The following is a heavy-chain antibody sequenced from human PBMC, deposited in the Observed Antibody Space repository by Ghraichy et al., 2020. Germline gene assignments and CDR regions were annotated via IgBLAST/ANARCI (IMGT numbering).Heavy chain of an antibody. D-gene: IGHD3-22*01. V-gene: IGHV4-4*02. J-gene: IGHJ6*03. Sequence: SETLSLTCAVSGGSISSSNWWSWVRQPPGKGLEWIGEIYHSGSTNYNPSLKSRVTISVDKSKNQFSLKLSSVTAADTAVYYCARFVNYYDSSGYYYGEDYYYYYMDVWGKGTTVTVSS. CDR2: IYHSGST. CDR3: ARFVNYYDSSGYYYGEDYYYYYMDV. CDR1: GGSISSSNW.